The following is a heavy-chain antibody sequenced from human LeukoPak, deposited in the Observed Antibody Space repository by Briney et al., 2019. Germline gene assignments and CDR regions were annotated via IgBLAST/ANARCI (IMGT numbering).Heavy chain of an antibody. V-gene: IGHV3-30*18. CDR3: AKSGDGVRGVIITETLNKEFDY. Sequence: PGRSLRLSCAASGFTFSSYGMHWVRQAPGKGLEWVAVISYDGSNKYYADSVKGRFTISRDNSKNTLYLQMNSLRAEDTAVYYCAKSGDGVRGVIITETLNKEFDYWGQGTLVTVSS. CDR1: GFTFSSYG. D-gene: IGHD3-10*01. J-gene: IGHJ4*02. CDR2: ISYDGSNK.